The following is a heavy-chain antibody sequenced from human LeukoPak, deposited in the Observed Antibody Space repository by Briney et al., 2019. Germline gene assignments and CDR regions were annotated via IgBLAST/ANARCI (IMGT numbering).Heavy chain of an antibody. V-gene: IGHV4-38-2*01. CDR1: GYCINSGYC. D-gene: IGHD5-12*01. Sequence: PSETLSLTCAVSGYCINSGYCWGWIRQPPGKGLEWIGSIYHSGSTYYNPSLKSRVTISVDTSKNQFSLKLSSVTAADTSVYYCARVATTTNPPQRPFDYWGQGTLVTVSS. CDR3: ARVATTTNPPQRPFDY. J-gene: IGHJ4*02. CDR2: IYHSGST.